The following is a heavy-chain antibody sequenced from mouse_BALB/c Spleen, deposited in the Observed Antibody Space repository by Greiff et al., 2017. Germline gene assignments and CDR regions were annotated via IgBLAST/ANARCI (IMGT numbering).Heavy chain of an antibody. CDR1: GFTFSSFG. CDR2: ISSGSSTI. J-gene: IGHJ4*01. V-gene: IGHV5-17*02. CDR3: ARAVYYYGYAMDY. D-gene: IGHD1-1*01. Sequence: EVQRVESGGGLVQPGGSRKLSCAASGFTFSSFGMHWVRQAPEKGLEWVAYISSGSSTIYYADTVKGRFTISRDNPKNTLFLQMTSLRSEDTAMYYCARAVYYYGYAMDYWGQGTSVTVSS.